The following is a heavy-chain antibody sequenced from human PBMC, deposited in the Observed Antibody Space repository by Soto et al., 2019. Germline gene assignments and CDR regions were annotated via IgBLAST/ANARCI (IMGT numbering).Heavy chain of an antibody. D-gene: IGHD5-18*01. CDR3: ARVGWIPPKGVY. CDR2: IYYSGST. Sequence: PSETLSLTCTVSGGSISSHYWRWIRQPPGQGLEWIGYIYYSGSTYYNPSLKSRVTISVDTSKNQFSLKLSSVTAADTAVYYCARVGWIPPKGVYWGQGTLVTVSS. J-gene: IGHJ4*02. CDR1: GGSISSHY. V-gene: IGHV4-59*08.